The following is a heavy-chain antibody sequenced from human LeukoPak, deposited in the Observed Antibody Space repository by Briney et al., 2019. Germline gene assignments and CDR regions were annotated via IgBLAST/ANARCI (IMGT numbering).Heavy chain of an antibody. Sequence: PSETLSLTCIVSGGSLSSYYWSWIRQPPGKGLEWIGYIYYTGSTNYNPSLKSRVTISVDTSKNQFSLKLSSVTAADMAVYYCARDAYSSSEVDWFDPWGQGTLVTVSS. CDR1: GGSLSSYY. D-gene: IGHD6-13*01. J-gene: IGHJ5*02. CDR3: ARDAYSSSEVDWFDP. V-gene: IGHV4-59*01. CDR2: IYYTGST.